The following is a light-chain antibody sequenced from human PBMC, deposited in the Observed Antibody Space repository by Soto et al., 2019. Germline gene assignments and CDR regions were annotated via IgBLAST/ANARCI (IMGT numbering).Light chain of an antibody. CDR2: AAS. J-gene: IGKJ1*01. CDR1: QGINSY. V-gene: IGKV1-9*01. Sequence: DIQLTQSPSFLYESVGDSVTITCRASQGINSYLAWYQQKPGKAPNLLIYAASTLQNGVPSRFSGSGSGTELTLTIRSLPPEDLATCCCPQINNYPWTFGQGTKV. CDR3: PQINNYPWT.